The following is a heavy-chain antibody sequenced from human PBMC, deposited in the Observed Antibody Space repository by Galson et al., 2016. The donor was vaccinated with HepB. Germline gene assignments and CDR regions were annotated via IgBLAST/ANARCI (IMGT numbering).Heavy chain of an antibody. D-gene: IGHD3-3*01. CDR3: ARASGYYSIFDY. CDR2: IDWNDDK. CDR1: GFSLSTNGMC. J-gene: IGHJ4*02. V-gene: IGHV2-70*01. Sequence: PALVKPTQTLTLTCTFSGFSLSTNGMCVSWIRQPPGKALEWLALIDWNDDKHYSTSLKTRLTISKDTSKNQVVLTMTNMEPVDTATYYCARASGYYSIFDYCGQGTLVTVSS.